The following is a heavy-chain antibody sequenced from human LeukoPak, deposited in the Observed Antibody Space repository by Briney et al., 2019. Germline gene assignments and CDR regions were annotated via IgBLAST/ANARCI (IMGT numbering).Heavy chain of an antibody. D-gene: IGHD2/OR15-2a*01. CDR1: GYTFTDYY. CDR2: INPNSGGT. J-gene: IGHJ4*02. V-gene: IGHV1-2*02. CDR3: ARDSPEYGYYFDY. Sequence: ASVKVSCKASGYTFTDYYMHWVRQARGQGLEWMGWINPNSGGTNYAQKFQGRVTMTRDTSISTAYMELSRLRSDDTAVYYCARDSPEYGYYFDYWGQGTLVTVSS.